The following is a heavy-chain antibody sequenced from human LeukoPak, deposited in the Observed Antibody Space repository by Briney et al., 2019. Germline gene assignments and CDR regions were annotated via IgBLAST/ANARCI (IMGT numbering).Heavy chain of an antibody. Sequence: SETPSLTCTVSGGSISSYYWSWIRQPPGKGLEWIGYIFYSGSTNYNPSLKSRVTISVDTSKNQFSLKLSSVTAADTAVYYCARVYYSNSYDYWYFDLWGRGTLVTVSS. CDR2: IFYSGST. J-gene: IGHJ2*01. CDR3: ARVYYSNSYDYWYFDL. D-gene: IGHD6-13*01. V-gene: IGHV4-59*01. CDR1: GGSISSYY.